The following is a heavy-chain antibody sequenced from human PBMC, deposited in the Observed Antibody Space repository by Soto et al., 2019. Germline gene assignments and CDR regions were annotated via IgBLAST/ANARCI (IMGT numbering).Heavy chain of an antibody. D-gene: IGHD1-1*01. J-gene: IGHJ4*02. CDR3: ARGGASTRTFDY. V-gene: IGHV5-51*01. Sequence: GESLKISCKGSGYNFAGYWIAWVRQMPGKGLELMGIIYPSDSDTRYRPSFQGQVTISADKSISSAYLQWSSLRASDTAMYYCARGGASTRTFDYWGQGTPVTVSS. CDR2: IYPSDSDT. CDR1: GYNFAGYW.